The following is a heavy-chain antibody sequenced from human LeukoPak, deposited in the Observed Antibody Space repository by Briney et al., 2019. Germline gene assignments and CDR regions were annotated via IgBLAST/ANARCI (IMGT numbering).Heavy chain of an antibody. J-gene: IGHJ4*02. CDR3: ARQREMATIIDY. CDR2: IYYSGST. V-gene: IGHV4-59*08. CDR1: GGSMRSYY. Sequence: SETLSLTCTVSGGSMRSYYWSWIRQPAGKGLEWTGYIYYSGSTYYNPSLKSRVTISVDTSKNQFSLKLSSVTAADTAVYYCARQREMATIIDYWGQGTLVTVSS. D-gene: IGHD5-24*01.